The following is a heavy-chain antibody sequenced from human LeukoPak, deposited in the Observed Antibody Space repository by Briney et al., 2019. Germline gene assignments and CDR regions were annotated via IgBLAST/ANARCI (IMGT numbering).Heavy chain of an antibody. J-gene: IGHJ4*02. CDR2: ISAGGDII. D-gene: IGHD3/OR15-3a*01. CDR3: ARARRGLSDY. V-gene: IGHV3-23*01. Sequence: GGSLRLSCTASGFTFTNYAMSWVRQAPGKGLEWVSDISAGGDIINYAVSVMGRFTISRDNSENTMYLQMNSLRAEDTAVYYCARARRGLSDYWGQGTLVTVSS. CDR1: GFTFTNYA.